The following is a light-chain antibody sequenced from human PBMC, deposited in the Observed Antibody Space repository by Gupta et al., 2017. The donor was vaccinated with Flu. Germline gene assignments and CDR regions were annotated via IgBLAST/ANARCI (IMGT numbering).Light chain of an antibody. Sequence: EIVLTQSPGTLSLSPGERATLSCRASQSVSSSYLAWYQQKPGQAPRLLIYGASSRATGIPDRFSGSGSGTDSTLTISRREPEDFAVYYCQQYGSSPPWTFGQGTKVEIK. J-gene: IGKJ1*01. V-gene: IGKV3-20*01. CDR3: QQYGSSPPWT. CDR2: GAS. CDR1: QSVSSSY.